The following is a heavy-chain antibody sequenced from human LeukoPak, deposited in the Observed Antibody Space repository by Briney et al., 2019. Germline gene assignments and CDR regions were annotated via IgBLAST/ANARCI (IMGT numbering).Heavy chain of an antibody. CDR2: IYYSGST. V-gene: IGHV4-59*08. CDR3: ARGPFLEWLSNPFDC. Sequence: SETLSLTCTVSGGSISSYYWSWIRQPPGKGLEWIGYIYYSGSTNYNPSLKSRVTISVDTSKNQLSLKLSSVTAADTAVYFCARGPFLEWLSNPFDCWGQGTPVTVSS. D-gene: IGHD3-3*01. CDR1: GGSISSYY. J-gene: IGHJ4*02.